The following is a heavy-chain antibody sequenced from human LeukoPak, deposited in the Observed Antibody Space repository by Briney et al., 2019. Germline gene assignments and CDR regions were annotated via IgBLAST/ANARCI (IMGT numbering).Heavy chain of an antibody. CDR2: ISYDGSNK. CDR1: GFTFSSYW. V-gene: IGHV3-30*18. D-gene: IGHD3-22*01. CDR3: GKGASGYYYGQTDY. Sequence: GGFLRLSCAASGFTFSSYWMSWVRQAPGKGLEWVAVISYDGSNKYYADSVKGRFTISRDNSKNTLYLQMNSLRAEDTAVYYCGKGASGYYYGQTDYWGQGTLVTVSS. J-gene: IGHJ4*02.